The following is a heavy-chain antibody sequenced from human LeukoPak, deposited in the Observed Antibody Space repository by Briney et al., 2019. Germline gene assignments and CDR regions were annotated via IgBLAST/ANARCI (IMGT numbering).Heavy chain of an antibody. Sequence: AAVKVSCKASGYTFTSYGITWVRQAPGQGLEWMGWISAYNGNTNYAQKLQGRVTMTTDTSTSTAYMELRSLRSDDTAVYYCARVEKIYYYDSSGYYPDYWGQGTLVTVSS. CDR2: ISAYNGNT. CDR3: ARVEKIYYYDSSGYYPDY. CDR1: GYTFTSYG. J-gene: IGHJ4*02. D-gene: IGHD3-22*01. V-gene: IGHV1-18*01.